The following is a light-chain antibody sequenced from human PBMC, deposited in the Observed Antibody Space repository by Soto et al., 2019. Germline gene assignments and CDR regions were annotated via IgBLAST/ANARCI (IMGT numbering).Light chain of an antibody. CDR2: DPS. J-gene: IGKJ4*01. Sequence: EIVLTQSPVTLSLSPGERATLSCSASKRVSTYLASYQQKPGQAPRLLIYDPSNSATGIPARFSGSVSATDFTLTIRILEHEDAAVYYCQQRGSGPLAVGGGTRLEIK. V-gene: IGKV3-11*01. CDR1: KRVSTY. CDR3: QQRGSGPLA.